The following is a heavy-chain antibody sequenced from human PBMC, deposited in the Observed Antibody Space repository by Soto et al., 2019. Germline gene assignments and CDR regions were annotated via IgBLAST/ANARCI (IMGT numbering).Heavy chain of an antibody. V-gene: IGHV1-69*06. D-gene: IGHD1-26*01. Sequence: QVQLVQSGAELKKPGSSVRVSCKASGGTFNNYAVHWVRQAPGQGLEWMGGIIPKFSTSSSAQKFQGRVTMNVDSSTNTAYMELISLRSEDTALYSCARGGIGSQSYAFDIWGQGTAVTVSS. J-gene: IGHJ3*02. CDR1: GGTFNNYA. CDR2: IIPKFSTS. CDR3: ARGGIGSQSYAFDI.